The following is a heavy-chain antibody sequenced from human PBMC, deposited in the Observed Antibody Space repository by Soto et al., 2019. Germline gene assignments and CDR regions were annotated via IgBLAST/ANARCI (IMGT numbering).Heavy chain of an antibody. D-gene: IGHD5-12*01. CDR1: GFTYSSYG. J-gene: IGHJ4*02. CDR2: IWYDGSNK. CDR3: ARDSAWLFDS. V-gene: IGHV3-33*01. Sequence: QVQLVESGGGVVQPGRSLRLSCAVSGFTYSSYGMHWVRQAPGKGLEWVAVIWYDGSNKYYADSVKGRFIISRDDSKNTLSLHMNSLRAEDTDVYYCARDSAWLFDSWGQGTLVTVSS.